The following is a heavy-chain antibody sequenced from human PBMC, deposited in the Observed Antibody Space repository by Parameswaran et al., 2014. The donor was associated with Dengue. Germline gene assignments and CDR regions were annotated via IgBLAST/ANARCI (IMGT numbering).Heavy chain of an antibody. D-gene: IGHD5-18*01. CDR3: ARAASRGYSYGAYFDY. V-gene: IGHV1-18*01. Sequence: WVRQAPGQGLEWMGWISAYNGNTNYAQKLQGRVTMTTDTSTSTAYMELRSLRSDDTAVYYCARAASRGYSYGAYFDYWGQGTLVTVSS. CDR2: ISAYNGNT. J-gene: IGHJ4*02.